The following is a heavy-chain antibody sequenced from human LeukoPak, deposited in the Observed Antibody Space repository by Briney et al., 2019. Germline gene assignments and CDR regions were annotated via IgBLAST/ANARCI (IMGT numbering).Heavy chain of an antibody. Sequence: SETLSLTCTVSGGSISSYYWSWIRQPPGKGLEWIGYIYYSGSTNYNPSLKSRVTISVDTSKNQFSLKLSSVTAADTAVYYCARQPKTTYLDPWGQGTLVTVSS. D-gene: IGHD2/OR15-2a*01. V-gene: IGHV4-59*08. CDR3: ARQPKTTYLDP. J-gene: IGHJ5*02. CDR1: GGSISSYY. CDR2: IYYSGST.